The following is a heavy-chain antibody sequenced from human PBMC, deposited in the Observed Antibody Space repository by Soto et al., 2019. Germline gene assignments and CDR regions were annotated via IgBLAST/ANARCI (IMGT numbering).Heavy chain of an antibody. CDR3: ARARDSSGYYYWYFDL. D-gene: IGHD3-22*01. CDR2: INPNSGGT. V-gene: IGHV1-2*02. CDR1: GYTFTGYY. J-gene: IGHJ2*01. Sequence: QVQLVQSGAEVKKPGASVKVSCKASGYTFTGYYMHWVRQAPGQGLEWMGWINPNSGGTNYAQKFQGRVTMTRDTSISTADMELSRLRSDDTAVYYCARARDSSGYYYWYFDLWGRGTLVTVSS.